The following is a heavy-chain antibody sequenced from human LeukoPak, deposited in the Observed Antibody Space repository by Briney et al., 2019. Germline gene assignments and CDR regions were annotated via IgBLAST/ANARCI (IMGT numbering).Heavy chain of an antibody. Sequence: PGGSLRLSCAAYGFRIKNYNMNWVRQAPGKGLEWVSYISSSGSTIYYADSVKGRFTISRDNAKNSLYLQMNSLRAEDTAVYYCAELGITMIGGVWGKGTTVTISS. V-gene: IGHV3-48*04. CDR1: GFRIKNYN. CDR2: ISSSGSTI. J-gene: IGHJ6*04. D-gene: IGHD3-10*02. CDR3: AELGITMIGGV.